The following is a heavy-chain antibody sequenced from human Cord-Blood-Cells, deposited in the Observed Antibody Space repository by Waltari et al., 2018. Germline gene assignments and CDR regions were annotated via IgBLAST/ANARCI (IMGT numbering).Heavy chain of an antibody. Sequence: QVQLQESGPGLVKPSQTLSLTCTVSGGSISSGDSYWSWTRQPPGKGLEWIGYIYYSGSTYYNPSLKSRVTISVDTSKNQFSLKLSSVTAADTAVYYCARDIATYSVWGYFDLWGRGTLVTVSS. D-gene: IGHD1-26*01. CDR2: IYYSGST. J-gene: IGHJ2*01. CDR1: GGSISSGDSY. V-gene: IGHV4-30-4*08. CDR3: ARDIATYSVWGYFDL.